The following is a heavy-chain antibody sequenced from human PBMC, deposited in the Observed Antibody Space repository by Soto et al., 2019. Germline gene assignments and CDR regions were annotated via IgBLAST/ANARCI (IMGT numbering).Heavy chain of an antibody. V-gene: IGHV1-2*02. CDR2: INPNSGGT. D-gene: IGHD1-1*01. CDR3: ARGAVQLERRAAFDI. Sequence: QVQLVQSGAEVKKPGASVKVSCKASGYTFTGYYMHWVRQAPGQGLEWMGWINPNSGGTNYAQKFQGRVTITADESTSTAYMELSSLRSEDTAVYYCARGAVQLERRAAFDIWGQGTMVTVSS. J-gene: IGHJ3*02. CDR1: GYTFTGYY.